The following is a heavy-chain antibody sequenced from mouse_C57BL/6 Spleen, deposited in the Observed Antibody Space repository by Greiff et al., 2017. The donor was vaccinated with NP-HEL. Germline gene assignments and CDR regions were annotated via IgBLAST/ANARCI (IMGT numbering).Heavy chain of an antibody. Sequence: EVMLVESGGGLVQPGGSLKLSCAASGFTFSDYYMYWVRQTPEKRLEWVAYISNGGGSTYYPDNVKGRFNISRDNAKNTLYMQMSRLKSEDTAMYYCARPSYYYGSSYYYAMDYWGQGTSVTVSS. CDR3: ARPSYYYGSSYYYAMDY. CDR2: ISNGGGST. J-gene: IGHJ4*01. CDR1: GFTFSDYY. V-gene: IGHV5-12*01. D-gene: IGHD1-1*01.